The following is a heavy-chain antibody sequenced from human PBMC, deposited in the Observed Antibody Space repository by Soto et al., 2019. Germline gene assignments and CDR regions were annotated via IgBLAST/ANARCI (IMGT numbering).Heavy chain of an antibody. CDR1: GGSISSYY. Sequence: SETLSLTCTVSGGSISSYYWSWIRQPPGKGLEWIGYIYYSGSTNYNPSLKSRVTISVDTSKNQFSLKLSSVTAADTAVYYCAYAGGAVAGMSYYYGMDVWGQGTTVTVSS. CDR2: IYYSGST. J-gene: IGHJ6*02. CDR3: AYAGGAVAGMSYYYGMDV. V-gene: IGHV4-59*08. D-gene: IGHD6-19*01.